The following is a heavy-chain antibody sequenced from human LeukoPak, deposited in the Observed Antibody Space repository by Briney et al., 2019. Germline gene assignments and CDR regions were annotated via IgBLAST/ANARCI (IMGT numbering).Heavy chain of an antibody. CDR2: IDPSDSYA. V-gene: IGHV5-10-1*01. Sequence: AGASLLISCKGSGSIFTTYWISWGRQLPGKGLERMGRIDPSDSYANYSPSFQGHVTISADKSIRTAYLQWSSLKASDTAMYYCASHSSGWYGHWGQGTLVTVSS. D-gene: IGHD6-25*01. CDR3: ASHSSGWYGH. J-gene: IGHJ5*02. CDR1: GSIFTTYW.